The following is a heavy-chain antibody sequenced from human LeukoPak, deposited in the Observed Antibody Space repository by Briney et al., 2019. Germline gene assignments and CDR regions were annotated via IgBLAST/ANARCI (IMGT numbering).Heavy chain of an antibody. V-gene: IGHV1-18*01. CDR3: ARSTMIVVALGY. CDR1: GYTFISYG. J-gene: IGHJ4*02. D-gene: IGHD3-22*01. CDR2: ISTYNGNT. Sequence: ASVKVSCKASGYTFISYGFSWVRQAPGQGLEWMGWISTYNGNTHYTQRLQGRVTMTTDTSTSTAYMELRSLRSDDTAVYYCARSTMIVVALGYWGQGTLVTVSS.